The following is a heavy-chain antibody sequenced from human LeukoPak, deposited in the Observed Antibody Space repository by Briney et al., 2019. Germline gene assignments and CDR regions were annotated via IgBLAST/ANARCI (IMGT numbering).Heavy chain of an antibody. Sequence: GGSLRLSCAASGFTFSSYDMHWVRQATGKGLEWVSATGTAGDTYYPGSVKGRFTISRENAKNSLYLQMNSLRAEDTAVYYCARDASKSSPYGMDVWGQGTTVTVSS. CDR1: GFTFSSYD. D-gene: IGHD6-13*01. CDR3: ARDASKSSPYGMDV. V-gene: IGHV3-13*01. CDR2: TGTAGDT. J-gene: IGHJ6*02.